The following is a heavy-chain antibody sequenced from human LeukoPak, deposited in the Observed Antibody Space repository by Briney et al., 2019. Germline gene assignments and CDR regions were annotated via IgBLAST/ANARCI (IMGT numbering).Heavy chain of an antibody. J-gene: IGHJ4*02. CDR1: GGSFSGYY. Sequence: PETLSLTCAVYGGSFSGYYWSWIRQPPGKGLEWIGEINHSGSTNYNPSLKSRVTISVDTSKNQFSLKLSSVTAADTAVYYCASRYDYVWGSYRYSHWGQGTLVTVSS. CDR3: ASRYDYVWGSYRYSH. V-gene: IGHV4-34*01. D-gene: IGHD3-16*02. CDR2: INHSGST.